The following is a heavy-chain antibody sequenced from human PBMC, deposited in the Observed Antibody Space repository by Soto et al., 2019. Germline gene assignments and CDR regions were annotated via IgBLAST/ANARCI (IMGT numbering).Heavy chain of an antibody. CDR3: AKDMGYDLSPLGYFDY. CDR2: ISWNSGSI. Sequence: EVQLVESGGGLVQPGRSLRLSCAASGFTFDDYAMHWVRQAPGKGLEWVSGISWNSGSIGYADSVKGRFTISRDNAKNSLHLQMNSLRSEDTALYYCAKDMGYDLSPLGYFDYWGQGTLVTVSS. CDR1: GFTFDDYA. V-gene: IGHV3-9*01. J-gene: IGHJ4*02. D-gene: IGHD5-12*01.